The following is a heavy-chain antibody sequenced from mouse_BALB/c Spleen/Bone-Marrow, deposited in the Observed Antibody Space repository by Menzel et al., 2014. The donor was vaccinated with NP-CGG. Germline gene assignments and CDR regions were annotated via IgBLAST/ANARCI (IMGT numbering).Heavy chain of an antibody. CDR2: IDPANGNT. D-gene: IGHD1-1*01. J-gene: IGHJ3*01. Sequence: EVMLVESGAELVKPGASVKLSYTASGFNIXDTYIHWVKQRPEQGLEWIGGIDPANGNTKYDPKFQGKATITADTSSNTAYLQLSSLTSEDTAVYYCARDYGRTAWFAYWGQGTLVTVSA. CDR3: ARDYGRTAWFAY. V-gene: IGHV14-3*02. CDR1: GFNIXDTY.